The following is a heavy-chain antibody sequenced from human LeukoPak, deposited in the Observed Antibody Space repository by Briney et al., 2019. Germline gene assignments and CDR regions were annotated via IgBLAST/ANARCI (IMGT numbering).Heavy chain of an antibody. CDR1: GYSFTSYW. D-gene: IGHD3-10*01. Sequence: GESLKISCKGSGYSFTSYWIGWVRQMPGKGLEWMGIIYPGDSDTRYSPSFQGQVTISADKSISAAYLQWSSLEASDTAMYYCARHLKSPRSYGSGKGNWFDPWGQGTLVTVSS. CDR3: ARHLKSPRSYGSGKGNWFDP. V-gene: IGHV5-51*01. CDR2: IYPGDSDT. J-gene: IGHJ5*02.